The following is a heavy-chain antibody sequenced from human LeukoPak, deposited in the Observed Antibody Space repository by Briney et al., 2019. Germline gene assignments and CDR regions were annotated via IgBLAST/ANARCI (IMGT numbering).Heavy chain of an antibody. J-gene: IGHJ5*02. CDR1: GGSISSGDYY. CDR2: IYYSGST. CDR3: ARGLRGDTAMGSNWFDP. V-gene: IGHV4-30-4*08. Sequence: PSETLSLTCTVSGGSISSGDYYWSWIRQPPGKGLEWVGYIYYSGSTYYNPSLKSRVTISVATSNNQFSLKLSSVTAADTAVYYCARGLRGDTAMGSNWFDPWGQGTLVTVSS. D-gene: IGHD5-18*01.